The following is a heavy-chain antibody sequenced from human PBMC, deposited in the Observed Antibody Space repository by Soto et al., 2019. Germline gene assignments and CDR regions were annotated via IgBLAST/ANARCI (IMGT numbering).Heavy chain of an antibody. CDR2: INHSGST. J-gene: IGHJ4*02. CDR3: ARSEATALDY. CDR1: GGSFSGYY. Sequence: SETLSLTCAVYGGSFSGYYWSWIRQPPGKGLEWIGEINHSGSTNYNPSLKSRVTISVDRSQNRFSLKLSSVTAADTAVYYCARSEATALDYWGQGTLVTVSS. V-gene: IGHV4-34*01.